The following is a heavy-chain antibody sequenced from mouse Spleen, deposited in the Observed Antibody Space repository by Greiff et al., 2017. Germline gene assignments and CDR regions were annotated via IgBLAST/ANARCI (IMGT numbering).Heavy chain of an antibody. CDR1: GYTFTSYW. D-gene: IGHD1-1*01. J-gene: IGHJ2*01. V-gene: IGHV1-52*01. CDR3: ARSPDYYGYLDY. Sequence: QVQLQQPGAELVRPGSSVKLSCKASGYTFTSYWMHWVKQRPIQGLEWIGNIDPSDSETHYNQKFKDKATLTVDKSSSTAYMQLSSLTSEDSAVYYCARSPDYYGYLDYWGQGTTLTVSS. CDR2: IDPSDSET.